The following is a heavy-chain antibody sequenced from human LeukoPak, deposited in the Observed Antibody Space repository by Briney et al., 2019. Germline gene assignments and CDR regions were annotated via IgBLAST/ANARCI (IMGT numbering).Heavy chain of an antibody. CDR3: THDSSGYYSLHY. J-gene: IGHJ4*02. CDR1: GLTFSDAW. CDR2: IKSLGAGGPT. V-gene: IGHV3-15*01. Sequence: PGGSLRLSCAVSGLTFSDAWMTWVRQAPGKGLEWVGRIKSLGAGGPTDYAAPVKGRFTISRDDSKNTVFLQMRSLKTEDTAVYYCTHDSSGYYSLHYWGQGTLVTVAS. D-gene: IGHD3-22*01.